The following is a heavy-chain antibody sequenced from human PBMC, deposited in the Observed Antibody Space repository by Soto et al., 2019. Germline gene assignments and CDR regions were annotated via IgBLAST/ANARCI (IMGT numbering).Heavy chain of an antibody. CDR3: ARSEATSGGTWLVRLRRFDY. D-gene: IGHD2-15*01. Sequence: ASVKVSCKASGYTCTGYYMQWVRQAPGQGLEWMGWINPNSGGTNYAQKFQGRVTMTRDTSISTAYMELSRLRSDDTAVYYCARSEATSGGTWLVRLRRFDYWGQGTLVTVSS. CDR1: GYTCTGYY. J-gene: IGHJ4*02. V-gene: IGHV1-2*02. CDR2: INPNSGGT.